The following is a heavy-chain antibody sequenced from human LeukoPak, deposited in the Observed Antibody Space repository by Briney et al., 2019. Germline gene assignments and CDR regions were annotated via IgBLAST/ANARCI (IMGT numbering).Heavy chain of an antibody. Sequence: SETLSLTCAVSGYSISSGYYWSWIRQPPGKGLEWIGEITHSGSTNYNPSLKSRVTISVDTSKNQFSLKLSSVTAADTAVYYCARARYDFWSGYYVWFDPWGQGTLVTVSS. CDR2: ITHSGST. CDR3: ARARYDFWSGYYVWFDP. J-gene: IGHJ5*02. D-gene: IGHD3-3*01. CDR1: GYSISSGYY. V-gene: IGHV4-34*01.